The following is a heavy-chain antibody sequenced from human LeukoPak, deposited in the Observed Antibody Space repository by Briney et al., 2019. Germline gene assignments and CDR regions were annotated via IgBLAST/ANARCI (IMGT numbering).Heavy chain of an antibody. CDR2: INPNSGGT. Sequence: ASVKVSCKASGDTFTGYYMHWVRQAPGQGPEWMGWINPNSGGTNYAQKFQGRVTMTRDTSISTAYMELSRLRSDDTAVYYCARSGSSTSPLDYWGQGTLVTVSS. CDR1: GDTFTGYY. V-gene: IGHV1-2*02. CDR3: ARSGSSTSPLDY. D-gene: IGHD2-2*01. J-gene: IGHJ4*02.